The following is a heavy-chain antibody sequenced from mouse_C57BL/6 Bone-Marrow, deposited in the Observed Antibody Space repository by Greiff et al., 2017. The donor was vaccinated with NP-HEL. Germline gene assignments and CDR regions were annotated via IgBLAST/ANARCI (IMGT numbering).Heavy chain of an antibody. CDR2: LGSGGSYT. Sequence: EVQVVESGGDLVKPGGSLKLSCAASGFTFSSYGMSWVRQTPDKRLEGGGTLGSGGSYTYYPDSVKGRFTISRDNAKNTLYLQMSSLKSEDTAMYYCARHGYYGTRGFAYWGQGTLVTVSA. V-gene: IGHV5-6*01. D-gene: IGHD1-1*01. CDR1: GFTFSSYG. CDR3: ARHGYYGTRGFAY. J-gene: IGHJ3*01.